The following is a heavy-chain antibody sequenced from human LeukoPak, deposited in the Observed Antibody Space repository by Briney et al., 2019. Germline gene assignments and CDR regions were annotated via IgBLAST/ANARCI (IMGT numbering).Heavy chain of an antibody. CDR1: GGSISSSSYY. J-gene: IGHJ4*02. Sequence: SEALSLTCTVSGGSISSSSYYWGWIRQPPGKGLEWIGSIYYSGSTYYNPSLKSRVTISVDTSKNQFSLKLSSVTAADTAVYYCARDRLQSGSHYWGQGTLVTVSS. D-gene: IGHD1-26*01. CDR2: IYYSGST. CDR3: ARDRLQSGSHY. V-gene: IGHV4-39*07.